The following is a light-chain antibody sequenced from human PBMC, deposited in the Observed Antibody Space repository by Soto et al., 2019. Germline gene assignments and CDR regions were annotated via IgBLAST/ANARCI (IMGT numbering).Light chain of an antibody. Sequence: EIVMTQSPATLSVSPGEGATLSCRASQTVSSNLAWYQQVPGQAPRLLIYGASTRATGVPAWFSGSGSGTEFTLTISRLQSEDFAVYYCQQYNNWPRTFGQGTKVEVK. V-gene: IGKV3-15*01. CDR2: GAS. J-gene: IGKJ1*01. CDR1: QTVSSN. CDR3: QQYNNWPRT.